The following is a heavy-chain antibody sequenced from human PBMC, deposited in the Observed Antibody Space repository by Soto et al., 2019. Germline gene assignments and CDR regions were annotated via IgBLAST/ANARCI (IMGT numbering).Heavy chain of an antibody. CDR3: ARDKGGEFLKGSGMDV. V-gene: IGHV4-59*01. CDR1: GDSITAYY. J-gene: IGHJ6*02. CDR2: IYHNGET. D-gene: IGHD3-10*01. Sequence: QMQLQESGPGLVKPSETLSLICSVSGDSITAYYLSWLRQSPGKELEWIGYIYHNGETNYNPSLKSRVTISADTSKTQFSLRLSSATAADTGVYYCARDKGGEFLKGSGMDVWGQGTTVIVSS.